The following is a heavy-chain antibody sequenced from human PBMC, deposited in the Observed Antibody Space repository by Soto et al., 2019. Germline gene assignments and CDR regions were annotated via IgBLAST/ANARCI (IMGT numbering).Heavy chain of an antibody. J-gene: IGHJ5*02. Sequence: SVKGSCKASGGTFSSYAISWVRQAPGQGLEWMGGIIPIFGTANYAQKFQGRVTITADESTSTAYMELSSLRSEDTAVYYCARGRLEPNWFDPWGQGTLVTVSS. V-gene: IGHV1-69*01. CDR1: GGTFSSYA. CDR2: IIPIFGTA. D-gene: IGHD1-1*01. CDR3: ARGRLEPNWFDP.